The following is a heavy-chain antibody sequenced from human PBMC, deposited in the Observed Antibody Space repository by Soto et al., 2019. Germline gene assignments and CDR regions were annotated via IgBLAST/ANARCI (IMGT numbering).Heavy chain of an antibody. Sequence: PSETLSLTCAVSGGSISSSNWWSWVRQPPGKGLEWSGDIYYSGSTNYNPSLKSRVTISVDTSKNQFSLKLSSVTAADTAVYYCATTGYCGGDCSPVAFDIWGQGTMVTVSS. V-gene: IGHV4-4*02. D-gene: IGHD2-21*01. CDR2: IYYSGST. CDR1: GGSISSSNW. J-gene: IGHJ3*02. CDR3: ATTGYCGGDCSPVAFDI.